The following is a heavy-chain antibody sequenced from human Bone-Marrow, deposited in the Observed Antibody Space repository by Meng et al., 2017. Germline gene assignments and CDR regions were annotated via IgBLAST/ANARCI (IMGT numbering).Heavy chain of an antibody. CDR2: INADGSFS. Sequence: GESLKISCAASGFTFSGYWMHWVRQTPGEGLVWVSRINADGSFSNNADSVKGRFTISRDNAKNSLYLQMNSLRAEDTAVYYCARERGYSNPGYYYGMDVWGQGTTVTVSS. D-gene: IGHD5-24*01. CDR3: ARERGYSNPGYYYGMDV. V-gene: IGHV3-74*01. J-gene: IGHJ6*02. CDR1: GFTFSGYW.